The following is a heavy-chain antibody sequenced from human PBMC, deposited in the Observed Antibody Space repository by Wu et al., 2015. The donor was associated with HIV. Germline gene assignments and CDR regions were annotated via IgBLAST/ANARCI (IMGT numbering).Heavy chain of an antibody. CDR2: INPNTGGT. Sequence: VHLVQSGAEVRKPGASVKVSCKTSGYTFTDYSVHWMRQAPGQGLEWVGWINPNTGGTKDVQKFQGRVTMTRDTSTSTVYMELSGLTSDDTAVYYCTRDSGTHFKYWGQGTLVTVSS. CDR1: GYTFTDYS. J-gene: IGHJ1*01. D-gene: IGHD3-10*01. V-gene: IGHV1-2*02. CDR3: TRDSGTHFKY.